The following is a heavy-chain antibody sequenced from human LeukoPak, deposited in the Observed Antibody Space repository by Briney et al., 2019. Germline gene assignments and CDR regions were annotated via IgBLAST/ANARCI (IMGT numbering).Heavy chain of an antibody. CDR1: GYTFTDYY. CDR2: INPNSGDT. V-gene: IGHV1-2*02. Sequence: ASVKVSCKASGYTFTDYYMHWVRQAPGQGLEWMGWINPNSGDTNYAQTFQGRVTMTRDTTINTAYMELSRLRSDDTAVYSCARSLGYCSGGTCYSLDAFDIWGQGTMATVSS. J-gene: IGHJ3*02. CDR3: ARSLGYCSGGTCYSLDAFDI. D-gene: IGHD2-15*01.